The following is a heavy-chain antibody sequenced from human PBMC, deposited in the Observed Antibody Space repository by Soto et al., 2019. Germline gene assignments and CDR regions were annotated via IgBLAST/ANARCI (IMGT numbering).Heavy chain of an antibody. CDR3: GRVASSSSWTPDY. CDR2: LTSSSSHT. V-gene: IGHV3-21*02. Sequence: EVQLVESGGGLVKPGGSLRLSCAGSGFSFSVYSMNWVRQAPGKALEWVSSLTSSSSHTYYADSVKGRFTISRDNAKNLLYLQMDSLRDEDTAVYYCGRVASSSSWTPDYLGQGTLVTVSS. D-gene: IGHD2-2*01. J-gene: IGHJ4*02. CDR1: GFSFSVYS.